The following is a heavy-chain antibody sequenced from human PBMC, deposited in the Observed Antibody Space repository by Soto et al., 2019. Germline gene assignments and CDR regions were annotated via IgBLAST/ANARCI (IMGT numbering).Heavy chain of an antibody. V-gene: IGHV1-3*05. J-gene: IGHJ4*02. CDR3: ARGTVVTHFDY. D-gene: IGHD2-15*01. CDR1: GYTFTSYA. CDR2: INAGNGNT. Sequence: QVQLVQSGAEEKKPGASVKVSCKASGYTFTSYAMHWVRQAPGQRIEWMGWINAGNGNTKYSQKFQGRVTLTRDTSASPAYRELSSLRSEDTAVYYCARGTVVTHFDYWVQGTLVTVAS.